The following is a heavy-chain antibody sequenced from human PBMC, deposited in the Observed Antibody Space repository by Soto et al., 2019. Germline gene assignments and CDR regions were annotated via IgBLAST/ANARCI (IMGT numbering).Heavy chain of an antibody. D-gene: IGHD1-1*01. CDR3: VRDGTKTLRDWFDP. V-gene: IGHV4-4*07. CDR1: GASISGYY. CDR2: IYATGTT. J-gene: IGHJ5*02. Sequence: SETLSLTCTVSGASISGYYWSWIRKSAGKGLEWIGRIYATGTTDYNPSLKSRVMMPVDTSKKQFSLKLRSVTAADTAVYYCVRDGTKTLRDWFDPWGQGISVTVSS.